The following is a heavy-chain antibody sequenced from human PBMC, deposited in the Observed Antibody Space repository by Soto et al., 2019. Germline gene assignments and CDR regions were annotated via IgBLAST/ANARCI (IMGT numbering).Heavy chain of an antibody. V-gene: IGHV3-21*01. Sequence: GGSLRLSCAASEFTFSSYSMNWVRQAPGKGLECVSSISSSSSYIYYADSVKGRFTISRDNAKNSLYLQMNSLRAEDTAVYYWARDHVSRFLEWPDYYYGMDVWGQGTTVTVSS. CDR2: ISSSSSYI. D-gene: IGHD3-3*01. CDR3: ARDHVSRFLEWPDYYYGMDV. J-gene: IGHJ6*02. CDR1: EFTFSSYS.